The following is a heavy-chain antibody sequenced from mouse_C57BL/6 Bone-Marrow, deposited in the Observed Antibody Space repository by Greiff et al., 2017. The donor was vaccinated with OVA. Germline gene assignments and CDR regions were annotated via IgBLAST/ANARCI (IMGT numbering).Heavy chain of an antibody. Sequence: LVRPGASVKLSCKASGYTFTDYYINWVKQRPGQGLEWIARIYPGSGNTYYNEKFKGKATLTAEKSSSTAYMQLSSLTSEDSAVYFCARFGGLRRAMDYWGQGTSVTVSS. CDR3: ARFGGLRRAMDY. V-gene: IGHV1-76*01. CDR1: GYTFTDYY. D-gene: IGHD2-4*01. CDR2: IYPGSGNT. J-gene: IGHJ4*01.